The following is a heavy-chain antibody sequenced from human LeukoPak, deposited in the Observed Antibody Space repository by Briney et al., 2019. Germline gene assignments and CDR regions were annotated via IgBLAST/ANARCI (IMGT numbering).Heavy chain of an antibody. CDR3: ARFQGYCSSTSCYPYYFDY. V-gene: IGHV3-53*01. CDR1: GLPIGDFA. CDR2: IYSGEST. Sequence: GGPLRLSCVASGLPIGDFAMHWVPQAPGKGLEWVSVIYSGESTYYADSVKGRFTISRDNSKNTLYLQMNSLRAEDTAVYYCARFQGYCSSTSCYPYYFDYWGQGTLVSVS. D-gene: IGHD2-2*01. J-gene: IGHJ4*02.